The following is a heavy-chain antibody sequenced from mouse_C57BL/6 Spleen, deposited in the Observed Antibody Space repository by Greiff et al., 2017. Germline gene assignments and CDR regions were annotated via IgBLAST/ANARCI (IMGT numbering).Heavy chain of an antibody. CDR3: ARSHYGNAWYFDV. CDR2: ISYSGST. J-gene: IGHJ1*03. CDR1: GYSITSDY. V-gene: IGHV3-8*01. Sequence: DVKLQESGPGLAKPSQTLSLTCSVTGYSITSDYWNWIRKFPGNKLEYMGYISYSGSTYYNPSLKSRISITRDTSKNQYYLQLNSVTTEDTATYYCARSHYGNAWYFDVWGTGTTVTVFS. D-gene: IGHD2-1*01.